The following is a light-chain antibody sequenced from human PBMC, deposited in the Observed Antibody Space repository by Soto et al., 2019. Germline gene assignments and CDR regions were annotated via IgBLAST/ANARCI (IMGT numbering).Light chain of an antibody. V-gene: IGKV3-20*01. CDR2: GAS. CDR3: QQYGSSPPIT. CDR1: QSVSSSY. Sequence: EIVMTQSPATLSVSPGERATLSCRASQSVSSSYLAWYQQKPGQAPRLLIYGASSRATGIPDRFSGSGSGTDFTLTIIRLEPEDFAVYYCQQYGSSPPITFGQGTRLEIK. J-gene: IGKJ5*01.